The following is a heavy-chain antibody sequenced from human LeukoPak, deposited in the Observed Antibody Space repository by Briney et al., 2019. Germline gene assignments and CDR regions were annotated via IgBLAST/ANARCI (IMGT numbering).Heavy chain of an antibody. CDR3: ARQVGPDY. V-gene: IGHV3-23*01. Sequence: PGGSLRLSCAASGFTFSNYAVIWVRQTPGNGLEWVSAIGDSGANTYYADSVKGRFTISRDNSKNTLYLQMNSLRAEDTAIYSCARQVGPDYWGQGTLVTVSS. D-gene: IGHD1-26*01. J-gene: IGHJ4*02. CDR2: IGDSGANT. CDR1: GFTFSNYA.